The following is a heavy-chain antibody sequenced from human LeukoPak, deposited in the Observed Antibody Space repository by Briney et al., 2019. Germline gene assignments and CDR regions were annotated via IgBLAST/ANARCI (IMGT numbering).Heavy chain of an antibody. Sequence: GASVKVSCKTSGYTFTDFQIHWVRQAPGQGLQWMGWINPDSAATNYAQKFQGRVTMTSDASISTAYMELSRLRSDDTAVYYCAREAAAAGENYFDYWGQGTLVTVSS. V-gene: IGHV1-2*02. J-gene: IGHJ4*02. CDR3: AREAAAAGENYFDY. CDR2: INPDSAAT. CDR1: GYTFTDFQ. D-gene: IGHD6-13*01.